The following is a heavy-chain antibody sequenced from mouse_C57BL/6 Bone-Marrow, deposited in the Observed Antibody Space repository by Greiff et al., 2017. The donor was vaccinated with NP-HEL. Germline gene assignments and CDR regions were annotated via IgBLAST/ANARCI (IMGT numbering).Heavy chain of an antibody. D-gene: IGHD2-3*01. CDR2: IRSKSNNYAT. Sequence: DAGGGLVQPKGSLKLSCAASGFSFNTYAMNWVRQAPGKGLEWVARIRSKSNNYATYYADSLKDRFNISRDDSESMLYLQMNNLKTEDTAMYYCVRQGYDGYYLDYWGQGTTLTVSS. CDR1: GFSFNTYA. V-gene: IGHV10-1*01. J-gene: IGHJ2*01. CDR3: VRQGYDGYYLDY.